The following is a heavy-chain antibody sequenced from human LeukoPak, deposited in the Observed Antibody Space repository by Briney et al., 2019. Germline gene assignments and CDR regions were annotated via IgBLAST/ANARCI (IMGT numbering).Heavy chain of an antibody. CDR3: ARGLAGLYYMDV. J-gene: IGHJ6*03. V-gene: IGHV4-34*01. CDR1: GGSFSGYY. D-gene: IGHD1-14*01. Sequence: PSETLSLTCSVYGGSFSGYYWSWIRQPPGKGLGWIGEINHSGSTNYNPSLKSRVTISVDTSKNQFSLKLSSVTAADTAVYYCARGLAGLYYMDVWGKGTTVTVSS. CDR2: INHSGST.